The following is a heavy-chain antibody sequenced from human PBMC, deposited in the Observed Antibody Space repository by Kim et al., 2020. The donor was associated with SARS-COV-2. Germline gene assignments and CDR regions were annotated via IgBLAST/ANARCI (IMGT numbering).Heavy chain of an antibody. J-gene: IGHJ3*02. CDR3: AKEYWTDAFDI. Sequence: TYDADSVKGRFTISSDNSKNTLYLKMNSLRAEDTAVYYCAKEYWTDAFDIWGQGTMVTVSS. V-gene: IGHV3-23*01. CDR2: T. D-gene: IGHD2-8*02.